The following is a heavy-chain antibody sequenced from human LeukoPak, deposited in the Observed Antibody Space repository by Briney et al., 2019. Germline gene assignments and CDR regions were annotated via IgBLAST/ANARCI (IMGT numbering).Heavy chain of an antibody. J-gene: IGHJ4*02. CDR1: GYSISSGYY. V-gene: IGHV4-38-2*02. CDR3: ASRGTYMTFDY. D-gene: IGHD3-16*01. Sequence: PSETLSLTCTVSGYSISSGYYWGWIRQPPGKGLEWIGSIYHSGSTYYNPSLKSRVTISVDTSKNQFSLKLSSVTAADTAVYYCASRGTYMTFDYWGQGTLVTVSS. CDR2: IYHSGST.